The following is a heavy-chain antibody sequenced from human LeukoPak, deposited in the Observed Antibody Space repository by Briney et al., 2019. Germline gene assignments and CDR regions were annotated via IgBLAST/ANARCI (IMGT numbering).Heavy chain of an antibody. J-gene: IGHJ4*02. V-gene: IGHV1-8*01. D-gene: IGHD6-13*01. CDR2: MNPNSGNT. CDR3: ARVGGIAAAFDY. Sequence: ASVKVSCKASGYTFTSYDINWVRQATGQGLGWMGWMNPNSGNTGYAQKFQGRVTMTRNTSISTAYMELSSLRSEDTAVYYCARVGGIAAAFDYWGQGTLVTVSS. CDR1: GYTFTSYD.